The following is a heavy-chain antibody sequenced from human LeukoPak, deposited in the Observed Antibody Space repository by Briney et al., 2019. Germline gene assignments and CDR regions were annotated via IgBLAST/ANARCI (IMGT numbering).Heavy chain of an antibody. CDR1: GYTFTSYG. CDR3: ARDRPPGVVVPAAKSVPSAP. CDR2: ISAYNGNT. Sequence: ASVKVSCKASGYTFTSYGISWVRQAPGQGLEWMGWISAYNGNTNYAQKLQGRVTMTTDTSTSTAYMELRSLRSDDTAVYYCARDRPPGVVVPAAKSVPSAPWARETWVPVSS. D-gene: IGHD2-2*01. V-gene: IGHV1-18*01. J-gene: IGHJ5*02.